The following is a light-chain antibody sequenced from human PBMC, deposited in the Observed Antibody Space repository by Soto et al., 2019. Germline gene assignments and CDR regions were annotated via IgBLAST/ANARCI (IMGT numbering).Light chain of an antibody. Sequence: QSVLTQPASVSGSPGQSITISCTGTSSDVGAYKYVSWYQQNPGKAPKLMIFEVSNRPSGISNRFSGSKSGNTASLTISGLQAEDEADYYCSSSTTTSTVVFGGWTKVTVL. CDR1: SSDVGAYKY. CDR2: EVS. CDR3: SSSTTTSTVV. J-gene: IGLJ2*01. V-gene: IGLV2-14*01.